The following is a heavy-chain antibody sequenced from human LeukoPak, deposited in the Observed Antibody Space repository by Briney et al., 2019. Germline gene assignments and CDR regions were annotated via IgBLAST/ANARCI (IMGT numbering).Heavy chain of an antibody. J-gene: IGHJ3*02. CDR1: GFTFSSYN. V-gene: IGHV3-48*02. Sequence: GGSLRLSCAASGFTFSSYNMNWVRQAPGKGLEWLSYISTDSDSKHYPDSVKGRFTISRDNAKSSLYLQMNSLRDEDTAVYYCAIDAWGLPLDAFDIWGQGTMVTVSS. D-gene: IGHD1-26*01. CDR3: AIDAWGLPLDAFDI. CDR2: ISTDSDSK.